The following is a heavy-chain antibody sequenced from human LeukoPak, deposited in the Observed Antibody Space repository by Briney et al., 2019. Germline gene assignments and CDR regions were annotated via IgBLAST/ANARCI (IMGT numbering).Heavy chain of an antibody. D-gene: IGHD3-10*01. V-gene: IGHV4-4*07. CDR1: GGSISSYY. Sequence: PSETLSLTCTVSGGSISSYYWSWIRQPAGKGLEWIGRMYSSGSTNYNPSLKSRVTMSVDTSNNQLSLKLSSVTAADTAVYYCARFIYYGSGSYYYFDYWGQGILVIVSS. CDR2: MYSSGST. CDR3: ARFIYYGSGSYYYFDY. J-gene: IGHJ4*02.